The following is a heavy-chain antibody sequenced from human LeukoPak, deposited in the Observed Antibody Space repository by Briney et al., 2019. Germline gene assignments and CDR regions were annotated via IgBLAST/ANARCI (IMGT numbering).Heavy chain of an antibody. CDR3: ARDLDTASFDY. CDR1: GFTFSSYA. CDR2: ISYDGSNK. Sequence: GGSLRLSCAASGFTFSSYAMHWVRQAPGKGLEWVAVISYDGSNKYYADSVKGRFTISRDNSKNTLYLQMNSLRAADTAVYYCARDLDTASFDYWGQGTLVTVSS. V-gene: IGHV3-30-3*01. J-gene: IGHJ4*02. D-gene: IGHD5-18*01.